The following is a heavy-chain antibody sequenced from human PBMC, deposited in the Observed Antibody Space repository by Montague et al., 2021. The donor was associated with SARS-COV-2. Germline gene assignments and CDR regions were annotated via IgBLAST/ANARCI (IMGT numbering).Heavy chain of an antibody. CDR3: TRLALLVAGGIGCFDP. J-gene: IGHJ5*02. CDR2: ISYNGRT. V-gene: IGHV4-39*01. D-gene: IGHD1-1*01. Sequence: SETLSLTRSVSGDSISTSTFYWGWIRQSPGKGLEWIGTISYNGRTFYNPSLRSRLTISVDPSENQFSLKLSSVTAADTAVYYCTRLALLVAGGIGCFDPWGQGTLVTVSS. CDR1: GDSISTSTFY.